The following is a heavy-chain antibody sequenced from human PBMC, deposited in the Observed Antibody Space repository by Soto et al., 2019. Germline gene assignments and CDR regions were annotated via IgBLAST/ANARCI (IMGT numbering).Heavy chain of an antibody. D-gene: IGHD3-3*01. J-gene: IGHJ3*01. CDR1: GFTFDDFA. CDR3: AKDKGITAGQLGAVDV. V-gene: IGHV3-9*01. CDR2: IRWDSGRV. Sequence: EVQLVESGGGLVQPGRSLRLSCTASGFTFDDFAMHWVRQAPGEGLEWVSGIRWDSGRVGYADSVKGRFAISRDNAKNVLYLQMKSLRVEDTALYYCAKDKGITAGQLGAVDVWGQGTMVTVSS.